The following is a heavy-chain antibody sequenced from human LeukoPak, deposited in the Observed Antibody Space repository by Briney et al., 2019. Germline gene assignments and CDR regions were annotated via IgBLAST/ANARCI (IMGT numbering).Heavy chain of an antibody. CDR3: ARDGEENDNTGFHDY. CDR1: GYTFTSYY. V-gene: IGHV1-46*01. D-gene: IGHD3-22*01. J-gene: IGHJ4*02. Sequence: ASVKVSCKASGYTFTSYYMHWVRQAPGQGLEWMGLMNPIGGNTSYAQKFQGGVTMQRDRSRSTDYMGLRGLSSEDTAVYDVARDGEENDNTGFHDYGGQGPLDTVSS. CDR2: MNPIGGNT.